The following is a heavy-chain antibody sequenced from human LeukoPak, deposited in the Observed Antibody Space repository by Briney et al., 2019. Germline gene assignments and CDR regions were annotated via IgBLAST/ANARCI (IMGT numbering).Heavy chain of an antibody. CDR2: ISYDGSNK. Sequence: GGFLRLSCAASGFTFSSYGMHWVRQAPGKGLEWVAVISYDGSNKYYADSVKGRFTIPRDNSKNTLYLQMNSLRAEDTAVYYCAKDCSSTSCYSFWGQGTLVTVSS. CDR3: AKDCSSTSCYSF. J-gene: IGHJ4*02. CDR1: GFTFSSYG. V-gene: IGHV3-30*18. D-gene: IGHD2-2*02.